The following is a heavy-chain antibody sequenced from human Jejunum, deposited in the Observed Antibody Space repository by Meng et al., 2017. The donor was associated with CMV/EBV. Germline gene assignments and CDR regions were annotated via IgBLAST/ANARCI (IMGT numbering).Heavy chain of an antibody. D-gene: IGHD2-15*01. V-gene: IGHV4-59*11. CDR1: GGSISSHY. J-gene: IGHJ6*02. CDR2: IYYTGRT. Sequence: VSGGSISSHYWRWIRQPPGKGLEWIGYIYYTGRTNYNPSLKSRVTISVDTSKNQFSLMLSSVTAADTAVYYCARGISDYPYGMDVWGQGTTVTVSS. CDR3: ARGISDYPYGMDV.